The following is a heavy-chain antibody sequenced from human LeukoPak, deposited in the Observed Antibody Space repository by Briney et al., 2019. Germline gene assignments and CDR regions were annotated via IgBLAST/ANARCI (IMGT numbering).Heavy chain of an antibody. J-gene: IGHJ4*02. D-gene: IGHD2-15*01. V-gene: IGHV3-23*01. Sequence: GGSLRLSCAASGFTFSSYGMSWVGQAQGKGLGGVSAISESGGSTYYTESVKGRFTISRDNSKNTLYLKINSLRAEDTAIYYCSSRDPCSGGSCYGLGYWGQGTLVTVSS. CDR2: ISESGGST. CDR3: SSRDPCSGGSCYGLGY. CDR1: GFTFSSYG.